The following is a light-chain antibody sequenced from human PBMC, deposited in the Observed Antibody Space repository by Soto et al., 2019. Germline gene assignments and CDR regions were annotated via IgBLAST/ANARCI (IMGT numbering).Light chain of an antibody. V-gene: IGKV1-5*03. CDR3: LQYNVYSRT. Sequence: DIQMTQSPSTLSASVGDRVTITCRASQSISSWLAWYQQKPGKAPKLLIYKASSLKSGVPSRFSGSGSGTEFTLTITSLQPDDFATYYCLQYNVYSRTFGQGTKVEIK. CDR2: KAS. CDR1: QSISSW. J-gene: IGKJ1*01.